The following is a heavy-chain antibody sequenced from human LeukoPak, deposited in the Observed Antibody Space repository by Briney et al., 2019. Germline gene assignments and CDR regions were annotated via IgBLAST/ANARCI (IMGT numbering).Heavy chain of an antibody. V-gene: IGHV4-38-2*02. J-gene: IGHJ3*02. Sequence: SETLSLTCTVSGYSISSGYYWGWLRQPPGKGLEWIGSIYHSGSTYYNPSLKSRVTISVDTSKNQFSLKLSSVTAADTAVYYCARADRGYYDSSKGDAFDIWGQGTMVTVSS. CDR1: GYSISSGYY. D-gene: IGHD3-22*01. CDR3: ARADRGYYDSSKGDAFDI. CDR2: IYHSGST.